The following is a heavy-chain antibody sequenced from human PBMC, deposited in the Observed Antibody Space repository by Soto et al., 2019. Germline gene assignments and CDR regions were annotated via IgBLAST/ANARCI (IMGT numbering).Heavy chain of an antibody. J-gene: IGHJ5*02. D-gene: IGHD4-17*01. Sequence: SGPTLVNPTQTLTLTCTFSGFSLTTSAVGVVLIRQSPGKALEWLALIYWNDDKRYSPSLKSRLTITEDTSKNQVVLTMTNMDPAGTSQYYCARRHASPYDDYVPSNWFDPWGQGTLVTVSS. CDR3: ARRHASPYDDYVPSNWFDP. V-gene: IGHV2-5*01. CDR2: IYWNDDK. CDR1: GFSLTTSAVG.